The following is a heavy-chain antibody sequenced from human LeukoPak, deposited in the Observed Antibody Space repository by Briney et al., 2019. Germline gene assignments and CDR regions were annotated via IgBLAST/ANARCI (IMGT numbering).Heavy chain of an antibody. CDR1: GFTFSDYH. V-gene: IGHV3-11*06. CDR2: ITSSSSDT. CDR3: ARGRGLTLSYHYFDY. D-gene: IGHD3-10*01. Sequence: PGGSLRLSCAASGFTFSDYHMSWIRQAPGKGLEWISYITSSSSDTNYADSVKGRFTISRDNAKNSLYLQMNSLRDEDTAVYYCARGRGLTLSYHYFDYWGQGTLVTVSS. J-gene: IGHJ4*02.